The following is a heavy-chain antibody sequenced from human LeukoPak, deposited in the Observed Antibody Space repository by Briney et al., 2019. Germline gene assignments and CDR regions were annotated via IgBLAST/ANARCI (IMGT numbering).Heavy chain of an antibody. D-gene: IGHD6-13*01. CDR1: GFTFSSYW. V-gene: IGHV3-7*01. CDR3: ARAGYSSSC. J-gene: IGHJ4*02. CDR2: IKQDGSEE. Sequence: GGSLRLSYAASGFTFSSYWMSWVRQAPGKGLEWVANIKQDGSEEYYVDSVKGRFTISRDNAKNSLYLQMNSLRVEDTAVYYCARAGYSSSCWGQGTLVTVSS.